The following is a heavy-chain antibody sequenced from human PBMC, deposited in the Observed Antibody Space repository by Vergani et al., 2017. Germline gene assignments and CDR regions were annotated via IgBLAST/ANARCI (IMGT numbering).Heavy chain of an antibody. CDR3: ARGYYDSSGYYYPGGDAFEI. Sequence: QVQLVQSGAEVKKPGSSVKVSCKASGGTFSSYAISWVRQAPGQGLEWMGGIIPIFGTANYAQKFQGRFTITADESTSTAYMELSSLRSEDTAVYYCARGYYDSSGYYYPGGDAFEIWGQGTMVTVSS. J-gene: IGHJ3*02. CDR2: IIPIFGTA. CDR1: GGTFSSYA. D-gene: IGHD3-22*01. V-gene: IGHV1-69*01.